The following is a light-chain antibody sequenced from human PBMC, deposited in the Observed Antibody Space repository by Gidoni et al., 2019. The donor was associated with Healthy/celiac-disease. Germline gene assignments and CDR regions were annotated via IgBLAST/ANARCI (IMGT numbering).Light chain of an antibody. CDR1: SSDVGSYNL. Sequence: QSALPQPASVSGSPGPSSTISCTGTSSDVGSYNLVSWYQQHPGKAPKLMIYEGSKRPSGVSNRFSGSKSGNTASLTISGLQAEDEADYYCCSYAGSSTLYVFGTGTKVTVL. J-gene: IGLJ1*01. CDR2: EGS. V-gene: IGLV2-23*01. CDR3: CSYAGSSTLYV.